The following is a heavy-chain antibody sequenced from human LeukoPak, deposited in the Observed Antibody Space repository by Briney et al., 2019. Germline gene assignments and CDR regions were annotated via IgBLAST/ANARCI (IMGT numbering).Heavy chain of an antibody. CDR1: GFTFSNYW. J-gene: IGHJ5*01. CDR3: ARTEGTVAYDS. CDR2: INSDESGT. D-gene: IGHD4-23*01. V-gene: IGHV3-74*01. Sequence: PGGSLRLSCAASGFTFSNYWMHWVRQAPGKGLVWVSRINSDESGTTYADSVRGRFTISRDNAKNTLYLQVNSLRAEDTAVYYCARTEGTVAYDSWGQGTLVTVSS.